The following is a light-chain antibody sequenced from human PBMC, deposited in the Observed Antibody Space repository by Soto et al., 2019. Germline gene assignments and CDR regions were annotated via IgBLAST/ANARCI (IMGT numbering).Light chain of an antibody. CDR2: VKSDGSH. Sequence: QLVLTQSPSASASLGASVKLTCTLSSGHSSYVIAWHQQQPEKGPRYLMKVKSDGSHYKGDGIPDRFSGSSSGAERYLTISSLQSEDEADYYCQTWGSDSVVFGGGTKLTVL. CDR3: QTWGSDSVV. J-gene: IGLJ2*01. V-gene: IGLV4-69*01. CDR1: SGHSSYV.